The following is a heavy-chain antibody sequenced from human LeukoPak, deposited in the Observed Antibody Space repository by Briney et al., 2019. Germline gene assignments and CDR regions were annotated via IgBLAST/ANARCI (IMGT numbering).Heavy chain of an antibody. Sequence: GASVKVSCKASGYTFTSYDINWVRQATGQGLEWMGWMNPNSGNTGYAQKFQGRVTMTRNTSISTAYMELSSLRSEDTAVYYCAREIYYDSSGYYDWFDPWGQGTLVTVSS. CDR2: MNPNSGNT. CDR1: GYTFTSYD. CDR3: AREIYYDSSGYYDWFDP. V-gene: IGHV1-8*01. D-gene: IGHD3-22*01. J-gene: IGHJ5*02.